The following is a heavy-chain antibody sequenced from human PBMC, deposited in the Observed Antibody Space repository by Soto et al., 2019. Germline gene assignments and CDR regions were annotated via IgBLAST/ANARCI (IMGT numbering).Heavy chain of an antibody. CDR2: INHSGST. J-gene: IGHJ6*02. CDR3: ARVSGIYYYGMDV. V-gene: IGHV4-34*01. CDR1: GGSFSGYY. D-gene: IGHD3-10*01. Sequence: QVQLQQWGAGLLKPSETLSLTCAVYGGSFSGYYWSWIRQPPGKGLEWIGEINHSGSTNYNPSLKSRFTISVDTSKNQVSLKLISVTAADTAVYYCARVSGIYYYGMDVWGQGTTVTVSS.